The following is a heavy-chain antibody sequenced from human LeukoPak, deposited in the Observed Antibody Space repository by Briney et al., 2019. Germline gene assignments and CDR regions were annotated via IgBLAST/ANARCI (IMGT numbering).Heavy chain of an antibody. CDR3: AKAGIGADGAGFLCGY. CDR2: ASYYVGKQ. J-gene: IGHJ4*02. Sequence: GGSLTLSCAASGFTFSDYAMSWVRQAPGKGLEWVSTASYYVGKQYHADSVRGRFTVSRDNSRNTVSLQMSSLRVEDTGIYYCAKAGIGADGAGFLCGYWGQGTLVTVSS. D-gene: IGHD1-1*01. V-gene: IGHV3-23*01. CDR1: GFTFSDYA.